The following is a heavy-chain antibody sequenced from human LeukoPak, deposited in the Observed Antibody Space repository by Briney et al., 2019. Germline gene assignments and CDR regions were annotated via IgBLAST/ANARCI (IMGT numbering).Heavy chain of an antibody. J-gene: IGHJ4*02. V-gene: IGHV3-23*01. CDR2: ISGSGGST. CDR3: ATLSVVVVPAELN. D-gene: IGHD2-15*01. Sequence: GGSLRLSCAASGFTFSSYAMSWVRQAPGKGLEWVSAISGSGGSTYYADSVKGRFTISRDNAKNSLYLQMNSLRAEDTAVYYCATLSVVVVPAELNWGQGTLVTVSS. CDR1: GFTFSSYA.